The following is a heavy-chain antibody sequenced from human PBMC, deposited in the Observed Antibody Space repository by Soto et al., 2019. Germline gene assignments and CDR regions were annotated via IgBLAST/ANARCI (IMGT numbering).Heavy chain of an antibody. Sequence: SETLSLTCTVSGGSISSSSYYWGWIRQPPGKGLEWIGSIYYSGSTYYNPSLKSRVTISVDTSKNQFPLKLSSVTAADTAVYYCARDIVVVVAASYYFDYWGQRTLVTVSS. CDR1: GGSISSSSYY. V-gene: IGHV4-39*02. CDR2: IYYSGST. D-gene: IGHD2-15*01. J-gene: IGHJ4*02. CDR3: ARDIVVVVAASYYFDY.